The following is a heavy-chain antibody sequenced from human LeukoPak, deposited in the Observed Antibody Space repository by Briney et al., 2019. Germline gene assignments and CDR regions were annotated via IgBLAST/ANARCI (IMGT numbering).Heavy chain of an antibody. V-gene: IGHV3-23*01. J-gene: IGHJ2*01. CDR2: ISGSGSST. D-gene: IGHD6-19*01. CDR3: VKEGEGSGYSSGWFNWYFDL. CDR1: RFTFSRYA. Sequence: QPGGSLRLSCAASRFTFSRYAMSWVRQAPGKGLEWVSGISGSGSSTYYADSVKGRFTISRDNSKNTLNLQMNSLRVEDTAVYYCVKEGEGSGYSSGWFNWYFDLWGRGTLVTVSS.